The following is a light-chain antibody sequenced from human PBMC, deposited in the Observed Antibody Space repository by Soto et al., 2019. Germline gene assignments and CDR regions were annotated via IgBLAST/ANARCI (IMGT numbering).Light chain of an antibody. CDR2: AAS. J-gene: IGKJ5*01. Sequence: DIQRTQSPSALSASVGDRGTTTCRASQGISNYLAWYQQKPGKVPKLLIYAASTLQSGVPSRFSGSGSGTEFTLTISRLEPEDFAVYYCQQYGNSPITFGQGTRLEIK. V-gene: IGKV1-27*01. CDR3: QQYGNSPIT. CDR1: QGISNY.